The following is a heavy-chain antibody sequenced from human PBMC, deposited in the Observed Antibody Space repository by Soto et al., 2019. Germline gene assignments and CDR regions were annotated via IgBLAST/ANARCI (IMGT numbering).Heavy chain of an antibody. CDR2: ISWNSGSI. V-gene: IGHV3-9*01. Sequence: EVQLVESGGGLVQPGRSLRLSCAASGFTFDDYAMHWVRQAPGKGLEWVSGISWNSGSIGYADSVKGRFTISRDNAKXXXXXXXXXXXXXXXXXYYCAKDFCYDFWSGYCPFDYWGQGTLVTVSS. CDR1: GFTFDDYA. D-gene: IGHD3-3*01. CDR3: AKDFCYDFWSGYCPFDY. J-gene: IGHJ4*02.